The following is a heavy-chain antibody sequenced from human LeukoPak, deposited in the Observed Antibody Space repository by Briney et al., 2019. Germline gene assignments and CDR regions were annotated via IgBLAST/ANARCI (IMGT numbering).Heavy chain of an antibody. D-gene: IGHD3-10*01. J-gene: IGHJ4*02. Sequence: PGGSLRLSCAASGFTFSSYWMSWVRQAPGKGLEWVADIKEDGSEKYYADSVKGRFTISRDNSKNTLYLQMNSLRAEDTAVYYCAKDSSRFVRYYFDYWGQGTLVTVSS. V-gene: IGHV3-7*03. CDR1: GFTFSSYW. CDR2: IKEDGSEK. CDR3: AKDSSRFVRYYFDY.